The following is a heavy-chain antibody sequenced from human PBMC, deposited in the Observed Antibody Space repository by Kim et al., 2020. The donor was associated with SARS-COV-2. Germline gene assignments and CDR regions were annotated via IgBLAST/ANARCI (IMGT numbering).Heavy chain of an antibody. Sequence: NPSLKSRVTISVDTSKNQFSLKLSSVTAADTAVYYCARVWQQLVQNWFDPWGQGTLVTVSS. J-gene: IGHJ5*02. D-gene: IGHD6-13*01. CDR3: ARVWQQLVQNWFDP. V-gene: IGHV4-34*01.